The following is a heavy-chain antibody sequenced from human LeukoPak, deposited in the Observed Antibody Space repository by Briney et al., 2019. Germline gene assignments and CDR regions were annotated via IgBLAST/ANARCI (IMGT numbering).Heavy chain of an antibody. Sequence: SETLSLTCAVYGGSFSGYYWSWIRQPPGKGLEWIGEINHSGSTNYNPSLKSRVTISGDTSKNQFSLKLSSVTAADTAVYYCARRRGPPFDLWGRGTLVTVSS. CDR3: ARRRGPPFDL. CDR1: GGSFSGYY. V-gene: IGHV4-34*01. D-gene: IGHD3-10*01. CDR2: INHSGST. J-gene: IGHJ2*01.